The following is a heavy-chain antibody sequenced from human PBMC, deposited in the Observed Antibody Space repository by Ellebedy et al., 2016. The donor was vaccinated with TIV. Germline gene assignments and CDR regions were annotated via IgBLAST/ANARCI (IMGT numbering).Heavy chain of an antibody. CDR2: ISVSGSNI. J-gene: IGHJ3*01. V-gene: IGHV3-48*01. Sequence: GESLKISXAASGFPLRSYSMNWVRQAPGKGLEWLSYISVSGSNIYYAGSSHGRFTISRDNARNSVYLQLSSLRVEDTAVYYCARDPPWYAGSSNTFDLWGQGTGVTVS. CDR3: ARDPPWYAGSSNTFDL. D-gene: IGHD1-26*01. CDR1: GFPLRSYS.